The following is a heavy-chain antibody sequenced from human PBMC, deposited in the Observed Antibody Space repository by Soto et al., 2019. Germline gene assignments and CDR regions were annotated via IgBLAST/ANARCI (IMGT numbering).Heavy chain of an antibody. J-gene: IGHJ4*02. V-gene: IGHV3-7*03. CDR2: IKEDGSEK. CDR1: GFTFSSYW. Sequence: EVQLVESGGGLVQPGGSLRLSCAASGFTFSSYWMHWVRQAPGKGLEWVANIKEDGSEKHYVDSVKGRFTISRDNAKNSLYLQMNSLRAEDTAVYYCVRGSGWLFDYWGPGTVVTVSS. D-gene: IGHD6-19*01. CDR3: VRGSGWLFDY.